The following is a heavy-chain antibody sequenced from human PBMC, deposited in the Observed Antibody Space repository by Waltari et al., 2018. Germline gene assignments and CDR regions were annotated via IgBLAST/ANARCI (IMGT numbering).Heavy chain of an antibody. D-gene: IGHD3-22*01. CDR2: LTYSGDNT. Sequence: EVQLLESGGDLVQPGGSLRLSCVASGFTFRNYAMRWVRQAPGKGLEWVSTLTYSGDNTHYADSAKGRFTISRDISKRTLYLQMNSLRAEDTAVYYCAKAHYDSSGYFSDFDHWGQGTLVTVSS. CDR3: AKAHYDSSGYFSDFDH. J-gene: IGHJ4*02. CDR1: GFTFRNYA. V-gene: IGHV3-23*01.